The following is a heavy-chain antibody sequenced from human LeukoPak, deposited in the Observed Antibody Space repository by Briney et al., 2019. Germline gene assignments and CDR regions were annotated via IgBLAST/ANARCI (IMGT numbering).Heavy chain of an antibody. V-gene: IGHV3-9*03. CDR1: GFTLDYYA. Sequence: GGSLRLSCAASGFTLDYYAMHWLRHAPGKGLEGVSGISWNSGSIGCADLVKGRFTISRDNAKSYLYLQMNSLRAEDMALYYCAKGRGVAVAGTFDYWGQGTLVTVSS. D-gene: IGHD6-19*01. J-gene: IGHJ4*02. CDR3: AKGRGVAVAGTFDY. CDR2: ISWNSGSI.